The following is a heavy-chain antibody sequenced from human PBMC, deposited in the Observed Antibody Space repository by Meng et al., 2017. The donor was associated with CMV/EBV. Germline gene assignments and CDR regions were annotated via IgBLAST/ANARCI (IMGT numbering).Heavy chain of an antibody. D-gene: IGHD2-2*01. CDR3: AKVAVRWFPSSSTSKNPDY. J-gene: IGHJ4*02. Sequence: ETLSLTCTVSGGSVSSSSYYWSWVRQPPGKGLEWVSAISGSGGSTYYADSVKGRFTISRDNSKNTLYLQMNSLRAEDTAVYYCAKVAVRWFPSSSTSKNPDYWGQGTLVTVSS. CDR2: ISGSGGST. CDR1: GGSVSSSSYY. V-gene: IGHV3-23*01.